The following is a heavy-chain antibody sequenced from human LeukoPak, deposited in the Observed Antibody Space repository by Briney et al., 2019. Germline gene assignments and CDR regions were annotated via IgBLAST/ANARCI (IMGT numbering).Heavy chain of an antibody. D-gene: IGHD2-2*01. CDR1: GGSFSGYY. J-gene: IGHJ4*02. CDR2: INHSGNT. V-gene: IGHV4-34*01. CDR3: ARKDFNCSSTSCYDY. Sequence: SETLSLTCAVYGGSFSGYYWSWIRQPPGKGLEWIGEINHSGNTNYNPYLKSRVTTSVDTSKNQFSLKLSSVTAADTAIYYCARKDFNCSSTSCYDYWGQGTLVTVSS.